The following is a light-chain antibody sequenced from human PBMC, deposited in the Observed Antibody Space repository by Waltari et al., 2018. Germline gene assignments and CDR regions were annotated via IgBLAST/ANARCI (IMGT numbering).Light chain of an antibody. CDR3: SSYTGSDWV. CDR2: EVT. J-gene: IGLJ3*02. Sequence: HSALTQPPSASGSPGQSVTIPCTGTSSYIGGHNFVSWYQQHPGKAPKLIIYEVTKRPSGVPDRISASKSGNTASLTVSGLQADDEADYHCSSYTGSDWVFGGGTKLTVL. V-gene: IGLV2-8*01. CDR1: SSYIGGHNF.